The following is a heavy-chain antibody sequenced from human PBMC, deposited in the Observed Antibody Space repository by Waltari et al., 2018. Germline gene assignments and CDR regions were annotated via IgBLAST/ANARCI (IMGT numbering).Heavy chain of an antibody. CDR3: ARGSRYYGSWSYFSNYYYYYYYMDV. Sequence: QVQLQQWGAGLLKPSETLSLTCAVYGGSFSGYYWSWIRQPPGKGLEWIGEINHSGSTNYNPSLKSRVTISVDTSKNQFSLKLSSVTAADTAVYYCARGSRYYGSWSYFSNYYYYYYYMDVWGKGTTVTVSS. J-gene: IGHJ6*03. CDR1: GGSFSGYY. D-gene: IGHD3-10*01. V-gene: IGHV4-34*01. CDR2: INHSGST.